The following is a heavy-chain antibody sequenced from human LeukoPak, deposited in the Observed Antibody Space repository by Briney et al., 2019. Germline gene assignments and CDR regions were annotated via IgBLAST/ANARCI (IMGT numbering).Heavy chain of an antibody. V-gene: IGHV4-38-2*02. CDR2: IYHNGST. J-gene: IGHJ5*02. CDR1: GYSISSGYY. Sequence: SETLSLTCTVSGYSISSGYYWGWIRQPPGKGLEWIGSIYHNGSTYYNPSLKSRVTISVDTSKNQFSLKLSSVTAADTAVYYCARDRIQLWPNWFDPWGQGALVTVSS. D-gene: IGHD5-18*01. CDR3: ARDRIQLWPNWFDP.